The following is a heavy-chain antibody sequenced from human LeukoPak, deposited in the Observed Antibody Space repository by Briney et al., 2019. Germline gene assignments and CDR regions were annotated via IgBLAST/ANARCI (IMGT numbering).Heavy chain of an antibody. CDR3: AKESYYDFWSPSYGMDV. CDR1: GFTFSSYS. Sequence: GGSLRLSCAASGFTFSSYSMNWVRQAPGKGLEWVSSISSSSSYIYYADSVKGRFTISRDNAKKSLYLQMNSLRAEDTAVYYCAKESYYDFWSPSYGMDVWGQGTTVTISS. J-gene: IGHJ6*02. V-gene: IGHV3-21*04. D-gene: IGHD3-3*01. CDR2: ISSSSSYI.